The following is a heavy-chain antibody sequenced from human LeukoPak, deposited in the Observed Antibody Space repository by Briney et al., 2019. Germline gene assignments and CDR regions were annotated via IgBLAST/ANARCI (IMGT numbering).Heavy chain of an antibody. Sequence: ASVKVSCKASGYTFTSYAISWVRQAPGQGLEWMGWISTYNGNTKYEQKFQGRVTMTRDMSTSTDYMELSSLRSEDTAVYYCARDNSVEDTAWWFDPWGQGTLVTVSS. J-gene: IGHJ5*02. CDR2: ISTYNGNT. CDR1: GYTFTSYA. CDR3: ARDNSVEDTAWWFDP. D-gene: IGHD4-23*01. V-gene: IGHV1-18*01.